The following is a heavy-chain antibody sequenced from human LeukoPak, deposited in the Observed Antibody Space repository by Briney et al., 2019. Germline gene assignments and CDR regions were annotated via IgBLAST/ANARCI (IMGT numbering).Heavy chain of an antibody. CDR1: GGSISSSPYY. V-gene: IGHV4-39*07. CDR3: AKGAGGFSYYNWFDP. D-gene: IGHD5-18*01. J-gene: IGHJ5*02. CDR2: IYYSGTT. Sequence: SESLSLTCTVSGGSISSSPYYWGWIRQPPGKGLEWIGSIYYSGTTHYNPSLESRVTISVDTSKNQFSLKLASVTAADTAIYYCAKGAGGFSYYNWFDPWGQGTLVTVSS.